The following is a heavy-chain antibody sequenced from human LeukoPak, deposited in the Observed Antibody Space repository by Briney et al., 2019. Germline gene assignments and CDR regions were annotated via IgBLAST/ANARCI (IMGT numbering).Heavy chain of an antibody. D-gene: IGHD6-19*01. Sequence: SQTLSLTCTVSGGSISVYYWSCIRRPPGKGLECIGYIYYSGSTNSNPSLKSRVTISVDTSKNQFSLKLSSVTAADTAVYYCARQTSSSRWYPFNWFDPWGQGTLVTVSS. CDR2: IYYSGST. V-gene: IGHV4-59*08. CDR1: GGSISVYY. J-gene: IGHJ5*02. CDR3: ARQTSSSRWYPFNWFDP.